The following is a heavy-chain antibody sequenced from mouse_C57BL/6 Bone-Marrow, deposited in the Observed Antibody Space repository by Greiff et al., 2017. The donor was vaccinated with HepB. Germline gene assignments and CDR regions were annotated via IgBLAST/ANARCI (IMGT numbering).Heavy chain of an antibody. D-gene: IGHD4-1*01. CDR3: ARDPRANWDAGDY. V-gene: IGHV3-6*01. J-gene: IGHJ2*01. CDR2: ISYDGSN. CDR1: GYSITSGYY. Sequence: EVKLEESGPGLVKPSQSLSLTCSVTGYSITSGYYWNWIRQFPGNKLEWMGYISYDGSNNYNPSLKNRISINRDTSKNQFFLKLNSVTTEDTATYYCARDPRANWDAGDYWGQGTTLTVSS.